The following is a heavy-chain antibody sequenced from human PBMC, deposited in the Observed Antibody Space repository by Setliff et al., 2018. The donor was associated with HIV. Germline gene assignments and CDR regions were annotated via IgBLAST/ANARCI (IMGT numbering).Heavy chain of an antibody. CDR1: GPSFSGYY. J-gene: IGHJ4*02. CDR2: INHSGTT. CDR3: AAKPMIRGRPFAF. Sequence: SATLSLTCAVYGPSFSGYYWNWIRQFPGKSLEWIGEINHSGTTNYSPSFKSRLNISVDVSKNQFSLRLASLSAADTAAYFCAAKPMIRGRPFAFWGQATLVTVS. V-gene: IGHV4-34*01. D-gene: IGHD3-10*01.